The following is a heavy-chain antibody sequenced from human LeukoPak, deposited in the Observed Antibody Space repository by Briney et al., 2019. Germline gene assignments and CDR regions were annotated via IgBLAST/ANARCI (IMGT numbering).Heavy chain of an antibody. Sequence: GASVKVSFKASGYTFTIYYMHWVRQAPEQGLEWMGIINPSGGSTSYAQKFQGRVTMTRDTSTSTVYMELSSLRSEDTAVYYCARDARREQLVLWFDPWGQGTLVTVSS. CDR2: INPSGGST. CDR3: ARDARREQLVLWFDP. V-gene: IGHV1-46*01. J-gene: IGHJ5*02. CDR1: GYTFTIYY. D-gene: IGHD6-13*01.